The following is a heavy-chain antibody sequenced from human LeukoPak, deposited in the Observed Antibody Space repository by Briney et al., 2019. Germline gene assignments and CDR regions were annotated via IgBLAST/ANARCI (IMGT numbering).Heavy chain of an antibody. CDR1: GYTFTNFG. J-gene: IGHJ1*01. CDR2: INTNTGNP. D-gene: IGHD6-19*01. V-gene: IGHV7-4-1*02. Sequence: GASVKVSCTASGYTFTNFGINWVRQAPGQGLEWMGWINTNTGNPTYAQGFTGRFVFSLDTSVSTAYLQISGLKAEDTAVYYCARGQWPEYWGQGTPVTVSS. CDR3: ARGQWPEY.